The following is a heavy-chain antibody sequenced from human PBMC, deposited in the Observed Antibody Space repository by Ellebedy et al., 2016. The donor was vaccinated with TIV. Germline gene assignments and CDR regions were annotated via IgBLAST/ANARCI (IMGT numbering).Heavy chain of an antibody. Sequence: MPSETLSLTCTVSGDSISGSSYYWAWIRQPPGKGLEWIGGIRDGGKTFYNPSLKSRVTISVDTSKNQFSLNLRSVTAADTALYYCSRDVPQSTKDYWGQGTLVTVSS. J-gene: IGHJ4*02. CDR3: SRDVPQSTKDY. V-gene: IGHV4-39*07. CDR1: GDSISGSSYY. CDR2: IRDGGKT.